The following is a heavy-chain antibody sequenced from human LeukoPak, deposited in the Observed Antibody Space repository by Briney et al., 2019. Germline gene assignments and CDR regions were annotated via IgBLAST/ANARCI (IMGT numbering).Heavy chain of an antibody. CDR1: GGSMNKYY. CDR3: ARGHYDYVWGSYRLWYFDY. J-gene: IGHJ4*02. Sequence: PSETLSLTCTVSGGSMNKYYWNWIRQPPGKGLEWIGYIYYSGTTNYNPSLNSRVTISVDTSKNQFSLKLSSVTAADTAVYYCARGHYDYVWGSYRLWYFDYWGQGTLVTVSS. D-gene: IGHD3-16*02. CDR2: IYYSGTT. V-gene: IGHV4-59*01.